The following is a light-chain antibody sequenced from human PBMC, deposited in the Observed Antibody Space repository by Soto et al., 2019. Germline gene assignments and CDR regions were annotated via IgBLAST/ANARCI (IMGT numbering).Light chain of an antibody. J-gene: IGKJ2*01. V-gene: IGKV3-20*01. Sequence: EIVLTQSPGTLSLSPGERATLSCRASQRIASKYLAWYQQKPGQAPRLLIYDTSARLSGIPDRFSGSGSGTDFTLTISRLEPEAFAVYYCQRFGTSTGYAFGQGTKLEIK. CDR3: QRFGTSTGYA. CDR2: DTS. CDR1: QRIASKY.